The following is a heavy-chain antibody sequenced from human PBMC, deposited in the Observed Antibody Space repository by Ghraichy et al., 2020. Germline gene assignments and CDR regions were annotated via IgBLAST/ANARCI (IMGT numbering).Heavy chain of an antibody. V-gene: IGHV4-39*02. Sequence: ETLSLTCTVSGGSIISSSYYWGWIRQPPGKGLEWIGSVYYSGSTYYNPSLKSRVTISVDTSKKHFSLKLSSVTAADTAVYYCASYSGYFAYWGQGTLVTLSS. CDR1: GGSIISSSYY. CDR2: VYYSGST. D-gene: IGHD3-10*01. J-gene: IGHJ4*02. CDR3: ASYSGYFAY.